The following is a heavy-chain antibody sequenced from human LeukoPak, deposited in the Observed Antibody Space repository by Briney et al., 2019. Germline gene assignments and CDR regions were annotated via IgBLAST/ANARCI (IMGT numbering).Heavy chain of an antibody. CDR2: TYYRSKWYN. CDR1: GDSVSSNSAA. J-gene: IGHJ6*02. Sequence: SQTLSLTCAISGDSVSSNSAAWNWIRQSPSRGLEWLGRTYYRSKWYNDYAVSVKSRTTINPDTSKNQLSLQLNSVTPEDTAVYYCARDRPTDIVLMVYATGMDVWGQGTTVTVSS. D-gene: IGHD2-8*01. V-gene: IGHV6-1*01. CDR3: ARDRPTDIVLMVYATGMDV.